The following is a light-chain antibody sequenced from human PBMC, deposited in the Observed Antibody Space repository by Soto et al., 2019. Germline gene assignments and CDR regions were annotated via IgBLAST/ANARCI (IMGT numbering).Light chain of an antibody. CDR3: AAWDESLSANYV. CDR2: RNT. J-gene: IGLJ1*01. CDR1: SSNIGTNY. V-gene: IGLV1-47*01. Sequence: VLTQPPSASGTPGQRVTISCSGSSSNIGTNYVYWYQKLPGTAPKLLIYRNTQRPSGVPDRFSGSKSGTSASLAISGLRSEDEADYYCAAWDESLSANYVLGTGTKVTV.